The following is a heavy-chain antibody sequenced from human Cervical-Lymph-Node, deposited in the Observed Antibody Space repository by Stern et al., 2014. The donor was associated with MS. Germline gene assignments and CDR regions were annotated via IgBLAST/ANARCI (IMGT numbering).Heavy chain of an antibody. CDR1: GYSFISDW. CDR3: VRGGSGQLVGPFQH. V-gene: IGHV5-51*03. CDR2: IYPGDSDT. Sequence: EVQLVESGAEVKKLGDSLKISCKASGYSFISDWIGWVRQVPGKGLEWMGNIYPGDSDTIYSPSFQGLVTISADKSITTAYLQWNSLKASDTALYYCVRGGSGQLVGPFQHWGQGTLLSVTS. D-gene: IGHD6-6*01. J-gene: IGHJ1*01.